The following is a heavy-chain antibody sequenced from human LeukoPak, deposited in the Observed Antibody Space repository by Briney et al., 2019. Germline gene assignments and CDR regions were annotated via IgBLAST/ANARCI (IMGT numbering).Heavy chain of an antibody. CDR3: ARDASRSYCSGGSCYSRWFDP. V-gene: IGHV4-34*01. D-gene: IGHD2-15*01. CDR2: INRSGST. CDR1: GGSFSNYY. Sequence: SGTLSLTCAVSGGSFSNYYWSWIRQPPGKGLEWIGEINRSGSTNYHPSLKSRITMSVDTSKIQFSLNLSSVTAADTAVYYCARDASRSYCSGGSCYSRWFDPWGQGTLVTVSS. J-gene: IGHJ5*02.